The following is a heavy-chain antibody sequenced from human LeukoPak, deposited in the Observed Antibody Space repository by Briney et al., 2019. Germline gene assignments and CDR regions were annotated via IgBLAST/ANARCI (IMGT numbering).Heavy chain of an antibody. CDR2: IKQDGSEK. J-gene: IGHJ4*02. V-gene: IGHV3-7*01. CDR1: GFTFSSYW. D-gene: IGHD6-6*01. Sequence: PGGSLRLSCVASGFTFSSYWMSWVRQAPGKGLEWVANIKQDGSEKYYMDSVKGRFTISRDNAKNSLYLQMNSLRAEDTAVYYCARIGYSSSSLDYWGLGTLVTVSS. CDR3: ARIGYSSSSLDY.